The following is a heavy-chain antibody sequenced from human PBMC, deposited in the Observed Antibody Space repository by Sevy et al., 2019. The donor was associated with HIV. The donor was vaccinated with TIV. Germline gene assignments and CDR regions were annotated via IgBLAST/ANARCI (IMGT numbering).Heavy chain of an antibody. D-gene: IGHD3-16*01. V-gene: IGHV3-30*03. CDR1: GFTFRNAW. Sequence: GGSLRLSCAASGFTFRNAWMSWVRQAPGKGLEWVAVVSKEGTNKYYADSVKGRFTISRDNSRNTLYLQMQSLRADDTAVYFCARDPHSVPHWGSFDSWGQGTLVTVSS. J-gene: IGHJ4*02. CDR3: ARDPHSVPHWGSFDS. CDR2: VSKEGTNK.